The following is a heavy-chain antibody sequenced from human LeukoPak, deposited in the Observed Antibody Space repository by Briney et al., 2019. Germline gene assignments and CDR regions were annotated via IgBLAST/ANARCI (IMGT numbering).Heavy chain of an antibody. CDR1: GGSISSGDYY. J-gene: IGHJ5*02. Sequence: PSETLSLTCTVSGGSISSGDYYWSWIRQPPGKGLEWIGYMYYSGSTYYNPSLKSRVVISVDTSENQFSLKLSSVTAADTAVYYCARPYYYDSRIDPWGQGTLVTVSS. CDR3: ARPYYYDSRIDP. CDR2: MYYSGST. V-gene: IGHV4-30-4*01. D-gene: IGHD3-22*01.